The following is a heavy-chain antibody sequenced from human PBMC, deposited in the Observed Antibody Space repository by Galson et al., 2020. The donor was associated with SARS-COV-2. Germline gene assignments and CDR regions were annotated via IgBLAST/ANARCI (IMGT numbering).Heavy chain of an antibody. D-gene: IGHD6-19*01. CDR2: IRYDGTYT. V-gene: IGHV3-30*02. CDR3: AKCSSDFGYFDYGVDV. J-gene: IGHJ6*02. Sequence: GESLKISCAASGFTFTTYGMHWVRQAPGKGLEWVAFIRYDGTYTYYADSVKGRFTISRDNSKNTLDLQMNSLRAEDTGVYYCAKCSSDFGYFDYGVDVWGQGTTVTVSS. CDR1: GFTFTTYG.